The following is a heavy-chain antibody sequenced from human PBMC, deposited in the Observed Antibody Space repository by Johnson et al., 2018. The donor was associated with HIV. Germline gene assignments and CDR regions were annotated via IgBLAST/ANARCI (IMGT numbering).Heavy chain of an antibody. Sequence: QMLLVESGGGLVKPGGSLRLSCAASGFTFSDYYMTWIRQAPGKGLEWVSYISSSGSTIYYADSVKGRFTISRDNAKNSLYLQMNSLRAEDTAVYYCARDSPWELTAFDIWGQGTMVTVSS. J-gene: IGHJ3*02. CDR1: GFTFSDYY. D-gene: IGHD1-26*01. V-gene: IGHV3-11*04. CDR3: ARDSPWELTAFDI. CDR2: ISSSGSTI.